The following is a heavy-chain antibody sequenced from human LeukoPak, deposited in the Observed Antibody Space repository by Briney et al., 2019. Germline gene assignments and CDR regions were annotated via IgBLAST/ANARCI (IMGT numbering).Heavy chain of an antibody. Sequence: ASVKVSCKASGYTFTSYGISWVRQAPGQGLEWMGWISAYNGNTNYAQKLQGRVTMTTDTSTSTAYMELRSLRSDDTAVYYCATYDYVWGSYTKVFDYWGQGTLVTVSS. CDR3: ATYDYVWGSYTKVFDY. CDR2: ISAYNGNT. D-gene: IGHD3-16*01. J-gene: IGHJ4*02. V-gene: IGHV1-18*01. CDR1: GYTFTSYG.